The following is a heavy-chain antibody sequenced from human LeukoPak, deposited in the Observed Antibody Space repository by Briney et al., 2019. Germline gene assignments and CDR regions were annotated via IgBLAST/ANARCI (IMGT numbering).Heavy chain of an antibody. CDR1: GYTFTGYY. V-gene: IGHV1-2*02. Sequence: ASVKVSCKASGYTFTGYYMHWVRQAPGQGLEWMGWINPNSGGTNYAQKFQGMVTMTRDTSISTAYMELSRLRSDDTAVYYCARGGGTSCLLGYCSGGSRYWGQGTLVTVSS. CDR3: ARGGGTSCLLGYCSGGSRY. J-gene: IGHJ4*02. D-gene: IGHD2-15*01. CDR2: INPNSGGT.